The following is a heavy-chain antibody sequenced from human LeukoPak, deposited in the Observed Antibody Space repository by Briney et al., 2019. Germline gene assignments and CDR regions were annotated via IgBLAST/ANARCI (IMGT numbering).Heavy chain of an antibody. J-gene: IGHJ4*02. D-gene: IGHD1-26*01. CDR1: GYSISSGYY. CDR2: IYHSGST. V-gene: IGHV4-38-2*02. CDR3: ARAGGDY. Sequence: PSETLSLTCTVSGYSISSGYYWGWIRQPPGKGLEWIGSIYHSGSTYYNPSHKSRVTISVDTSKNQFSLKLSSVTAADTAVYYCARAGGDYWGQGTLVTVSS.